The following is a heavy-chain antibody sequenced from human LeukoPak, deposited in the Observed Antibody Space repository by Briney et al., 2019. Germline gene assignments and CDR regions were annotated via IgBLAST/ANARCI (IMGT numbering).Heavy chain of an antibody. V-gene: IGHV4-34*01. J-gene: IGHJ5*02. D-gene: IGHD3-16*02. Sequence: KASETLSLTCAVYGGSFSGYYWSWIRQPPGKGLEWIGEINHSGSTNYNPSLKSRVTISVDTSKNQFSLKLSSVTTADTAVYYCARSPYDYVWGSYRSSWFDPWGQGTLVTVSS. CDR1: GGSFSGYY. CDR3: ARSPYDYVWGSYRSSWFDP. CDR2: INHSGST.